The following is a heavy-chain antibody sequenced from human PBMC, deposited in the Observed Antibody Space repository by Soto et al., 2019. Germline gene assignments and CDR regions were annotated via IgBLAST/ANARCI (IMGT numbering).Heavy chain of an antibody. CDR3: ARSSLEYCSSGSAYSLSIPLDYYYYGMDV. Sequence: QVQLVQSGAEVKKPGSSVKVSCKASGGTFSSYAIIRVRQAPGQGREWMGGIIPIFGTANYAQKFQGRVTITADESQSTAYTALSSLRFDATAVHYCARSSLEYCSSGSAYSLSIPLDYYYYGMDVWGQGTTVTVSS. CDR1: GGTFSSYA. CDR2: IIPIFGTA. J-gene: IGHJ6*02. V-gene: IGHV1-69*01. D-gene: IGHD2-15*01.